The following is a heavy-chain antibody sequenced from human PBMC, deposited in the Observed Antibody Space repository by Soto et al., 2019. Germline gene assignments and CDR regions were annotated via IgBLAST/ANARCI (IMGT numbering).Heavy chain of an antibody. V-gene: IGHV3-23*01. CDR1: GLTFSRYA. D-gene: IGHD6-19*01. Sequence: EVQVLESGGGLVQPGGSLRLSCAASGLTFSRYAMSWVRQAPGKGLEWVAAISGSGGSTYYADSVKGRFTISRDNSKNTLDLQMNSLRAEDTAVYYCAQAGWLDPPFDYWGQGTLVTVSS. CDR2: ISGSGGST. J-gene: IGHJ4*02. CDR3: AQAGWLDPPFDY.